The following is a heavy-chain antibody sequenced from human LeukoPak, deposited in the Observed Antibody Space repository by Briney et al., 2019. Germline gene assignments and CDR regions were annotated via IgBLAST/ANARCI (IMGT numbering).Heavy chain of an antibody. CDR2: INPNSGGT. Sequence: ASVKVSRKASGYTFTGYYMHWVRQAPGQGLEWMGWINPNSGGTNYAQKFQGRVTMTRNTSISTAYMELSRLRSDDTAVYYCASGITAARPHYYYGMDVWGQGTTVTVSS. D-gene: IGHD6-6*01. CDR3: ASGITAARPHYYYGMDV. V-gene: IGHV1-2*02. CDR1: GYTFTGYY. J-gene: IGHJ6*02.